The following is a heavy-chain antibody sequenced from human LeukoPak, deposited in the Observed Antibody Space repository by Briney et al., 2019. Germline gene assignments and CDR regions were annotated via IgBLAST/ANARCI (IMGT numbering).Heavy chain of an antibody. CDR1: GGCVFSCCGL. CDR2: QYYRSNCYH. Sequence: SQTLSLTCTVSGGCVFSCCGLWIWLPPSPSRDLVGLGSQYYRSNCYHAFAVSVKIPVTINTDTSKHQLSLQLNSGIPEHTAVYYCARVSSNSFDYWGLGTLVTVPS. D-gene: IGHD6-13*01. CDR3: ARVSSNSFDY. V-gene: IGHV6-1*01. J-gene: IGHJ4*02.